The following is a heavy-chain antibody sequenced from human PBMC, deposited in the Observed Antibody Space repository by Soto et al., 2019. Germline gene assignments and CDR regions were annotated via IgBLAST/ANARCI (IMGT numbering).Heavy chain of an antibody. CDR2: IYYSGST. Sequence: QVQLQESGPGLVKPSETLSLTCTVSGGSISSYYWSWIRQPPGKGLEWIGYIYYSGSTNYNPSLKGRVTKQGEPSQNQFSLEPSFVDAADKDVDYCAREANIDYYYYGMDVWGQGTTVTVSS. D-gene: IGHD3-16*02. V-gene: IGHV4-59*01. J-gene: IGHJ6*02. CDR3: AREANIDYYYYGMDV. CDR1: GGSISSYY.